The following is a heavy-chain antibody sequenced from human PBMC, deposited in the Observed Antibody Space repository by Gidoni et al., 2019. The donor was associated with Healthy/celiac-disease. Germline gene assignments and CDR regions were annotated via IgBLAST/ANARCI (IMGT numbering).Heavy chain of an antibody. Sequence: EVQLVESGGGLVQPGGSLRLSCSASGFTFSRYAMHWVRQAPGKGLEYVSAISSKGGSTYYADSVKGRFTISRDNSKNTLYLQMSSLRAEDTAVYYGVKDLGQWLVRGYFDYWGQGTLVTVS. CDR3: VKDLGQWLVRGYFDY. CDR2: ISSKGGST. D-gene: IGHD6-19*01. CDR1: GFTFSRYA. V-gene: IGHV3-64D*06. J-gene: IGHJ4*02.